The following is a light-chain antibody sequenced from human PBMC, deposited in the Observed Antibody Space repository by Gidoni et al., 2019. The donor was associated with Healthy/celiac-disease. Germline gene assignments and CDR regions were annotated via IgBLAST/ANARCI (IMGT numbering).Light chain of an antibody. J-gene: IGKJ1*01. CDR2: LGS. CDR1: QSLLHSNGYNY. Sequence: DLVMTPSPLSLPVTPGETASISCRSSQSLLHSNGYNYFDWYLQKPGQSPQLLIYLGSNRASGVPDRFSGSGSGTDFTLKISRVEAEDVGVYYCMQALQTPWTFGQGTKVEIK. V-gene: IGKV2-28*01. CDR3: MQALQTPWT.